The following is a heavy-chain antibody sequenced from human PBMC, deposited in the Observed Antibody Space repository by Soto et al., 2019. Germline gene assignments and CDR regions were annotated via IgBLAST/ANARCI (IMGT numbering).Heavy chain of an antibody. V-gene: IGHV5-51*01. Sequence: KGLEWMGIIYPGDSDTRYSPSFQGQVTISADKSISTAYLQWSSLKASDTAMYYCARQSAGGRYYYDSSGYANFDYWGQGTLVTVSS. D-gene: IGHD3-22*01. CDR3: ARQSAGGRYYYDSSGYANFDY. J-gene: IGHJ4*02. CDR2: IYPGDSDT.